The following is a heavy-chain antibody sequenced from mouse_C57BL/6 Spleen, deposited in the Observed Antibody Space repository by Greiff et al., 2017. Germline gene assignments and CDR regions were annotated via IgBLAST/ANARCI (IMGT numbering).Heavy chain of an antibody. CDR3: ASDGDGPYWYFDV. V-gene: IGHV14-2*01. CDR1: GFNINDYY. CDR2: IDPEDGET. J-gene: IGHJ1*03. Sequence: VQLQQSGAELVKPGASVKLSCTASGFNINDYYMHWVKQRTEQGLEWIGRIDPEDGETKYAPKFQGKATLTADTSSNTAYLQLSSLTSEDTAVSYFASDGDGPYWYFDVWGTGTTVTVSS. D-gene: IGHD1-1*01.